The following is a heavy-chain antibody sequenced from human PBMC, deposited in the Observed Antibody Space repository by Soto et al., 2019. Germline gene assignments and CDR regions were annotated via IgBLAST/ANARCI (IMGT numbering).Heavy chain of an antibody. D-gene: IGHD6-25*01. V-gene: IGHV1-8*01. CDR3: ARGGKRYYYYGMDV. Sequence: ASVKVSCKASGYTFTSYDINWVRQATGQGLEWMGWMNPNSGNTGYAQKFHGRVTMTRNTSISTAYMELSSLRSEDTAVYYCARGGKRYYYYGMDVWGQGTTVTVSS. CDR1: GYTFTSYD. J-gene: IGHJ6*02. CDR2: MNPNSGNT.